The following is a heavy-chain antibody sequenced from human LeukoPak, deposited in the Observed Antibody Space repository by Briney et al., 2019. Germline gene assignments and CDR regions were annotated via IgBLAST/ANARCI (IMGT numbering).Heavy chain of an antibody. CDR3: ARDRVARDYFDY. CDR2: ISYDGSNK. J-gene: IGHJ4*02. V-gene: IGHV3-30-3*01. CDR1: GFTFSSYA. D-gene: IGHD2-15*01. Sequence: GGSLRLSCAASGFTFSSYAMHWDRQAPGKGLEWVAVISYDGSNKYYADSVKGRFTISRDNSKNTLYLQMNSLRAEDTAVYYCARDRVARDYFDYWGQGTLVTVSS.